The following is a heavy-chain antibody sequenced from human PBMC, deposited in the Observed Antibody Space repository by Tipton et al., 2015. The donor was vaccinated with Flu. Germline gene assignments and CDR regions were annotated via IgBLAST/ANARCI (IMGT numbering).Heavy chain of an antibody. Sequence: TLSLTCTVSGYSISSGYYWGWIRQPPGKGLEWIGNIYHSGGTYYNPSLKGRVTISEDTSKNQFSLKLTSVTAADTAVYYCVRTKDGYTLSNFVYWGQGTLVTVSS. V-gene: IGHV4-38-2*02. CDR2: IYHSGGT. CDR3: VRTKDGYTLSNFVY. D-gene: IGHD5-24*01. J-gene: IGHJ4*02. CDR1: GYSISSGYY.